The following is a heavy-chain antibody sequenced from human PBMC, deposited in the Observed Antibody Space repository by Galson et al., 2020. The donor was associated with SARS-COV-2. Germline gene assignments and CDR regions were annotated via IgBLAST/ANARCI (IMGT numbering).Heavy chain of an antibody. Sequence: SETLSLTCTVSGGSISSGDYYWSWIRQPPGQGLEWIVYIYYSGSTYYNPSLKSRVTISVDTSKNQFSLQLSSVTAADTAVYYCARASLDYYGMDVWGQGTTVTVSS. CDR1: GGSISSGDYY. V-gene: IGHV4-30-4*01. CDR2: IYYSGST. J-gene: IGHJ6*02. CDR3: ARASLDYYGMDV.